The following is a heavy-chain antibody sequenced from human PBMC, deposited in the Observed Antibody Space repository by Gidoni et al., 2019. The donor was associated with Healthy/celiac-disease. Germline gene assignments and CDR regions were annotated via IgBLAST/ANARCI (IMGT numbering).Heavy chain of an antibody. CDR1: GGSFSSYA. V-gene: IGHV1-69*01. Sequence: QVQLVQSGAEVKKPGSSVKVSCKASGGSFSSYAISWVRQAPGQGLEWMGGIIPIFGTANYAQKFQGRVTITADESTSTAYMELSSLRSEDTAVYYCASFDDILTGYYTGDWFDPWGQGTLVTVSS. CDR2: IIPIFGTA. D-gene: IGHD3-9*01. CDR3: ASFDDILTGYYTGDWFDP. J-gene: IGHJ5*02.